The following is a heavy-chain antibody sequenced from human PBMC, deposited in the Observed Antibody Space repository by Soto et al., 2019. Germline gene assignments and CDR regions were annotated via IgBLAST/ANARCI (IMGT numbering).Heavy chain of an antibody. CDR3: ARDRVSDFWSGYYAVEDSNFDY. V-gene: IGHV1-18*01. CDR1: GYTFTSYG. D-gene: IGHD3-3*01. CDR2: ISAYNGNT. Sequence: ASVKVSCKASGYTFTSYGISWVRQAPGQGLEWMGWISAYNGNTNYAQKLQGRVTMTTDTSTSTAYMELRSLRSDDTAVYYCARDRVSDFWSGYYAVEDSNFDYWAQGTLVTVSS. J-gene: IGHJ4*02.